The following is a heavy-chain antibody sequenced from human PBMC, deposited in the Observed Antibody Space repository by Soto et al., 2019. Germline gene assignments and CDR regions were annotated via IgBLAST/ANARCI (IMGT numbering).Heavy chain of an antibody. J-gene: IGHJ5*02. CDR1: GGSFSGYY. Sequence: SETLSLTCAVYGGSFSGYYWSWIRQPPGKGLEWIGEINHSGSTNYNPSLKSRVTISVDTSKNQFSLKLSSVTAADTAVYYCATLPLQQLGINWSGFDPWGQGTLVTVSS. V-gene: IGHV4-34*01. CDR2: INHSGST. D-gene: IGHD6-13*01. CDR3: ATLPLQQLGINWSGFDP.